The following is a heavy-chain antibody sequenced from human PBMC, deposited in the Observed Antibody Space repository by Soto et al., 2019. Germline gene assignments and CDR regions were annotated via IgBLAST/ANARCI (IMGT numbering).Heavy chain of an antibody. Sequence: SETLSLTCTFSGVSISSYYLSLIRQPPGKGLEWIGYIYYSGSTNYNPSLKSRVTISVDTSKNQFSLKLSSVTAADTAVYYCAILNSDYYDSSGYFDYWGQGTLVTVSS. CDR3: AILNSDYYDSSGYFDY. CDR1: GVSISSYY. CDR2: IYYSGST. V-gene: IGHV4-59*01. D-gene: IGHD3-22*01. J-gene: IGHJ4*02.